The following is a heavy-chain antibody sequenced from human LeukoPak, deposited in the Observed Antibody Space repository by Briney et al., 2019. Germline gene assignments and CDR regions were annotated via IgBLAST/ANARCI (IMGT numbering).Heavy chain of an antibody. J-gene: IGHJ4*02. CDR1: GGSISSYY. Sequence: SETLSLTCTVSGGSISSYYWSWIRQSPGKGLEWIGYIYYSGSTNYNPSLKSRVTISVDTSKNQFSLKLSSVTAADTAVYYCARARVAVAGIDYWGQGTLVTVSS. CDR2: IYYSGST. V-gene: IGHV4-59*01. D-gene: IGHD6-19*01. CDR3: ARARVAVAGIDY.